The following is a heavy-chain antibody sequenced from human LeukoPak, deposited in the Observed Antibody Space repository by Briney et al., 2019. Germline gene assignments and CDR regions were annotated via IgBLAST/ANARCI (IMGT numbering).Heavy chain of an antibody. Sequence: ASVKVSCKASGYTFTSYGINWVRQAPGQGLEWMGWINPNSGGTSYAQKFQGRVTMTRDTSISTVYMELSRLRSDDTAVYYCARLILLLGDVLTVPPRGFDYWGQGTLVTVSS. CDR1: GYTFTSYG. J-gene: IGHJ4*02. CDR2: INPNSGGT. V-gene: IGHV1-2*02. D-gene: IGHD3-9*01. CDR3: ARLILLLGDVLTVPPRGFDY.